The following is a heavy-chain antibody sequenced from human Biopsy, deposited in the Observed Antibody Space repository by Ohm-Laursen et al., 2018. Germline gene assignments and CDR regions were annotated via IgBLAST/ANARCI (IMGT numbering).Heavy chain of an antibody. V-gene: IGHV1-2*02. Sequence: ASVKVSCKASGYTFTDYYMYWVRQAPGQGLEWMGWINSNSGDTNYAQKFQGRVAMTRDTSISTAYIELRRLISDDTAVYFCARDRMVTIITLVRADTFDIWGQGTLVSVSS. CDR3: ARDRMVTIITLVRADTFDI. D-gene: IGHD3-10*01. CDR2: INSNSGDT. J-gene: IGHJ3*02. CDR1: GYTFTDYY.